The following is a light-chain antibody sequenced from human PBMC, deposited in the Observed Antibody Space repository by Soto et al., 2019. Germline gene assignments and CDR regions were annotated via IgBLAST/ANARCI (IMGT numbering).Light chain of an antibody. J-gene: IGKJ1*01. CDR1: QSVSSY. CDR2: DAS. V-gene: IGKV3-11*01. Sequence: EIVLTQSPATLSLSPGERATLSCRASQSVSSYLAWYQQKPGQAPRLLIYDASNRATGIPAWFSGSGSGTEFTLTISSLQPDDFATYYCQQYNSYSPATFGQGTKVDIK. CDR3: QQYNSYSPAT.